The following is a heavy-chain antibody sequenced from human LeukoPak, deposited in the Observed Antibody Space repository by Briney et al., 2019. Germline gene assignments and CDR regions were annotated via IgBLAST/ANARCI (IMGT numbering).Heavy chain of an antibody. D-gene: IGHD5-18*01. CDR2: IYYSGST. Sequence: SETLSLTCTVSGGSISSSSYYWGWIRQPPGKGLEWIGSIYYSGSTYYNPSLKSRVTISVDTSKNQFSLKLSSVTAADTAVYYCARQGYSYGHIDYWGQGTLVTVSS. CDR3: ARQGYSYGHIDY. J-gene: IGHJ4*02. V-gene: IGHV4-39*01. CDR1: GGSISSSSYY.